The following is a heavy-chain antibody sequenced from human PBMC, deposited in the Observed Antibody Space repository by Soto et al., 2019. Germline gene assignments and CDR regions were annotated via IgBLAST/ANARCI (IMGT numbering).Heavy chain of an antibody. J-gene: IGHJ6*02. CDR2: VNSDGSST. Sequence: SLRLSCATSGFTFSSYWMHWVRQAPGKGLVGVSHVNSDGSSTTYADSVKGRFTISRDNAKNTLYLQMSNLRAEDTAVYYCGRDRLMAEMATKRNFYAMDVWGQGTTVTVSS. D-gene: IGHD5-12*01. CDR3: GRDRLMAEMATKRNFYAMDV. V-gene: IGHV3-74*01. CDR1: GFTFSSYW.